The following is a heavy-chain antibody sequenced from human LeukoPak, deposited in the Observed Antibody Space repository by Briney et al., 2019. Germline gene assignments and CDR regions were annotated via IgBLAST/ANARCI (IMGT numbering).Heavy chain of an antibody. Sequence: PSETLSLTCTVSGGSISSYYWSWIRQPAGKGLEWIGRIYTSGSTNYNPSLKSRVTMSVDTSKNQFSLKLSCVTAADTAVYYCASSHGYSSSWYSSAFDIWGQGTMVTVSS. CDR1: GGSISSYY. V-gene: IGHV4-4*07. CDR2: IYTSGST. CDR3: ASSHGYSSSWYSSAFDI. D-gene: IGHD6-13*01. J-gene: IGHJ3*02.